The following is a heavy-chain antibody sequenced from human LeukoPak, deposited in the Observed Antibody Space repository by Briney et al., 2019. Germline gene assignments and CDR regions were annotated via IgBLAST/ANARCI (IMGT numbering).Heavy chain of an antibody. CDR1: GYTFTSYG. CDR3: ARELGYCSGGSCYLCDY. Sequence: ASVKVSCKASGYTFTSYGISWVRQAPGQGLEWMGWISAYNGNTNYAQKLQGRVTMTTDTSTSTAYMELRSLRSDDTAVYYCARELGYCSGGSCYLCDYWSQGTLVTVSS. J-gene: IGHJ4*02. D-gene: IGHD2-15*01. V-gene: IGHV1-18*01. CDR2: ISAYNGNT.